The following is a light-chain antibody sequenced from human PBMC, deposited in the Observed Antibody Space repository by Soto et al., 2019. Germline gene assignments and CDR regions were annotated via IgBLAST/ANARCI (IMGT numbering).Light chain of an antibody. J-gene: IGKJ5*01. CDR1: QGVGSA. V-gene: IGKV1-13*02. CDR2: DAS. Sequence: AIQLTQSPSSLSASVGDRVTISCRTSQGVGSALAWYQQRPGKSPNLLIYDASNLESGVPSRFSGSGSGTEFTLTISSLQPEDFATYYCQQFKGDPITFGQGTRLEIK. CDR3: QQFKGDPIT.